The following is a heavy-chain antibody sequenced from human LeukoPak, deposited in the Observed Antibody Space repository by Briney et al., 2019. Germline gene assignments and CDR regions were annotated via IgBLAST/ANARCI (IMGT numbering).Heavy chain of an antibody. D-gene: IGHD4-23*01. CDR2: IYYSGST. CDR1: GGSISSSSYY. CDR3: ARLHFGGNYGYYYYYMDV. J-gene: IGHJ6*03. V-gene: IGHV4-39*01. Sequence: SETLSLTCTVSGGSISSSSYYWGWLRQPPGKGLEWIGSIYYSGSTYYNPSLKSRVTISVDTSKNQFSLKLSSVTAADTAVYYCARLHFGGNYGYYYYYMDVWGEGTTVTISS.